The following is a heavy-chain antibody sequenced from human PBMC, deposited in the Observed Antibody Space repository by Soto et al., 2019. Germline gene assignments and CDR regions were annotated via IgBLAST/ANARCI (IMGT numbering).Heavy chain of an antibody. V-gene: IGHV3-23*01. Sequence: EVQLLESGGGLVQPGGSLRLSCAASGFTFSSYAMSWVRQAPGKGLEWVSAISGSGGSTYYADSVMGRFTISRDNSKNTLYLQMNSLRAEDTAVSYCAKDWGYCSGGSCYSGPYFDYWGQGTLVTVSS. CDR2: ISGSGGST. D-gene: IGHD2-15*01. CDR3: AKDWGYCSGGSCYSGPYFDY. J-gene: IGHJ4*02. CDR1: GFTFSSYA.